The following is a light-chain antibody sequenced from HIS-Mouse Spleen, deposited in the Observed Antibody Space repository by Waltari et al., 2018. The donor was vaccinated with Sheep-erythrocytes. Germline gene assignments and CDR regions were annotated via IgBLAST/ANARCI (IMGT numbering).Light chain of an antibody. J-gene: IGLJ1*01. CDR3: CSYAGSYNHV. Sequence: QSALTQPRSVSGSPGQSVTISCTGTSSDVGGYNYVSWYQQHPGKAPKLMIYDVSKRPSGVPDRFAGSKSGNTASLTISGLQAEEEADYSCCSYAGSYNHVFATGTKVTVL. CDR1: SSDVGGYNY. CDR2: DVS. V-gene: IGLV2-11*01.